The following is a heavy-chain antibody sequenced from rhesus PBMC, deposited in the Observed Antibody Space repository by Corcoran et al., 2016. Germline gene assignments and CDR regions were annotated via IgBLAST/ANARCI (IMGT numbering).Heavy chain of an antibody. D-gene: IGHD6-13*01. J-gene: IGHJ1*01. Sequence: QVQLQESGPGLVKPSETLSLTCAVSGGSVRDNYYWTWFRQSPGKGLQWIGNIYGGSGGTNYNPSLNNRVTISIDTSKNQFSLKLRSVTAADTAVYYCVWSSSLSDRWAQGVLVTVSS. CDR1: GGSVRDNYY. CDR2: IYGGSGGT. CDR3: VWSSSLSDR. V-gene: IGHV4-106*01.